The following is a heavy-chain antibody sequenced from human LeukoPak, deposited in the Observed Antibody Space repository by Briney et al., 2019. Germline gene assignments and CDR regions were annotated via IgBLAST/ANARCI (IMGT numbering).Heavy chain of an antibody. CDR1: GFTFSSYE. V-gene: IGHV3-15*01. D-gene: IGHD3-3*01. J-gene: IGHJ5*02. CDR3: AKGDDFWSGIWFDP. CDR2: IKSKTFGGTT. Sequence: NPGGSLRLSCAASGFTFSSYEMNWVRQAPGKGLECVGRIKSKTFGGTTDYAAPVKGRFTISRDDSKNTLYLQMNSLRAEDTAVYYCAKGDDFWSGIWFDPWGQGTLVTVSS.